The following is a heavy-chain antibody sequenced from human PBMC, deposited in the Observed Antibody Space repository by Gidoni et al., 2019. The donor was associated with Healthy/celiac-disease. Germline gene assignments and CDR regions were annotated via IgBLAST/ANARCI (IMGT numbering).Heavy chain of an antibody. CDR3: ARRKGDQSRIGYYGMDV. V-gene: IGHV5-51*01. CDR1: GYSFTSYW. CDR2: IYPGDSDT. J-gene: IGHJ6*02. D-gene: IGHD3-16*01. Sequence: EVQLVQSGAEVKKPGESLKISCKGSGYSFTSYWIGWVRQLHGKGLEWMGIIYPGDSDTRYSQSFQGQVTISADKSISTAYLQWSSLKASDAAMYYCARRKGDQSRIGYYGMDVWGQGTTVTVSS.